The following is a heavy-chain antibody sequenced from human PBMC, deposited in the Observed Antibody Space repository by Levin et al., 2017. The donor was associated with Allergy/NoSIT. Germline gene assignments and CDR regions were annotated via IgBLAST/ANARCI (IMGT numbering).Heavy chain of an antibody. CDR2: IHPKTGGT. CDR1: GYTFTDYD. J-gene: IGHJ6*02. CDR3: ARNGGGLDV. V-gene: IGHV1-2*02. Sequence: GESLKISCKASGYTFTDYDLYWARQAPGQAFEWMAWIHPKTGGTNYAQKFLGRVTMTRDTATSTAYMEVSRLTSDDTGVYFCARNGGGLDVWGQGTAVTVSS.